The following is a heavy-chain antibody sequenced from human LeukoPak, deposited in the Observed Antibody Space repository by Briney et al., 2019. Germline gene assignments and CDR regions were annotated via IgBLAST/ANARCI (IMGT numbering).Heavy chain of an antibody. J-gene: IGHJ4*02. CDR2: IYYTGTT. D-gene: IGHD2-15*01. Sequence: PSETLSLTCTVSGGSINSYYWSWVRQPPGRGLEWIGCIYYTGTTSYNPSRKSRVTISVDTSKKQFSLKLTSVTAADTAVYYCARDGDGRRGYFDYWGQGTLVTVSS. V-gene: IGHV4-59*01. CDR1: GGSINSYY. CDR3: ARDGDGRRGYFDY.